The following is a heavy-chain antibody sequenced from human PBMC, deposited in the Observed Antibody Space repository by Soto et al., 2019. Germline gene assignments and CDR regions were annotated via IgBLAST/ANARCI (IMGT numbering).Heavy chain of an antibody. J-gene: IGHJ4*02. V-gene: IGHV3-23*01. D-gene: IGHD3-10*01. CDR2: ISGSGGST. CDR1: GFSFSNYA. CDR3: AKGVSSYYNSGADY. Sequence: GGSLRLSCAASGFSFSNYAMSWVRQAPGKGLEWVSAISGSGGSTYYADSVKGRFTISRDNSKNTLDLQMNSLRAEDTAVYYCAKGVSSYYNSGADYWGQGTLVTVSS.